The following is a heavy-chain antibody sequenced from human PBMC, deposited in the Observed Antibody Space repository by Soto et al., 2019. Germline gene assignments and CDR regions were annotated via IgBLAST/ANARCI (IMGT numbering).Heavy chain of an antibody. V-gene: IGHV4-31*03. CDR1: GGSINSGGYY. D-gene: IGHD3-3*01. Sequence: QVQLQESGPGLVKPSQTLSLTCTVSGGSINSGGYYWSWIRQHPGKGLEWIGYIYYSGSTYYNPSLKSRVTISIATSKNQFSLKLSSVTAADTAVYYCARAQTIFGVITVFDYWGQGTLVTVSS. CDR2: IYYSGST. J-gene: IGHJ4*02. CDR3: ARAQTIFGVITVFDY.